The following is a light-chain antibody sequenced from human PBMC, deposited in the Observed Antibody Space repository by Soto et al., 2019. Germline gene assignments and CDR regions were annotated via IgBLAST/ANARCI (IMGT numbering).Light chain of an antibody. V-gene: IGLV2-14*02. J-gene: IGLJ1*01. CDR1: SSDVGTYYF. Sequence: QSALTQPASVSGSLGQSITISCTGSSSDVGTYYFVSWYQQHPGKVPKLMIYEGTKRPSGVSDRFSGSRSGNTASLTISGLQAEDEADYYCSSYTDSSNYVFGTGTKLTVL. CDR3: SSYTDSSNYV. CDR2: EGT.